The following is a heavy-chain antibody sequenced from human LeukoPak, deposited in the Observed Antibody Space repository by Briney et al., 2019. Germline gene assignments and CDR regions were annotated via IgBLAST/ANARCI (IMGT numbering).Heavy chain of an antibody. D-gene: IGHD5-24*01. CDR1: GFTFSSYE. CDR2: ISSSGSTI. V-gene: IGHV3-48*03. J-gene: IGHJ4*02. Sequence: PGGSLRLSCAASGFTFSSYEMNWVRQAPGKGLEWVSYISSSGSTIYYADSVKGRFTISRDNAKKSLYLQMNSLRAEDTAVYYCAREDSDGYNLNYWGQGTLVTVSS. CDR3: AREDSDGYNLNY.